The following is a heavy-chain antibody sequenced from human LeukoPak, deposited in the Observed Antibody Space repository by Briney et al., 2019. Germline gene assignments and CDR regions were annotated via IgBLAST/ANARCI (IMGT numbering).Heavy chain of an antibody. CDR3: ARASYSIGYNWFDP. V-gene: IGHV4-34*01. Sequence: SETLSLTCAVYGGSFSGYYWSWIRQPPGKGLEWIGEINHSGSTNYNPSLKSRVTISVDTSKNQFSLKLSSVTAADTAVYYCARASYSIGYNWFDPWGQGTLVTVSS. D-gene: IGHD1-26*01. CDR1: GGSFSGYY. J-gene: IGHJ5*02. CDR2: INHSGST.